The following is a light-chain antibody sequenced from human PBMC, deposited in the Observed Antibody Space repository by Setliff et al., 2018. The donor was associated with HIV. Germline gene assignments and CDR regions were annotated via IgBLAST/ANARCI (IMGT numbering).Light chain of an antibody. CDR1: SASVSSGYY. V-gene: IGLV8-61*01. CDR2: TTN. J-gene: IGLJ2*01. CDR3: VLYMGSGISV. Sequence: QTVVTQETSVAVSLGGTVTVTCGLTSASVSSGYYPSWYQQTPGHPPRTLIYTTNSRCAGVPDRFSGSILGDKAALTITGARADDEADYYCVLYMGSGISVFGGGTKVTVL.